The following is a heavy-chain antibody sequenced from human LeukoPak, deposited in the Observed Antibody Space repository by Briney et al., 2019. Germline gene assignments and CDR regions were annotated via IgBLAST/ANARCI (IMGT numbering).Heavy chain of an antibody. V-gene: IGHV3-23*01. J-gene: IGHJ4*02. CDR2: ISRRDDYT. D-gene: IGHD3-10*01. Sequence: GGSLRLSCAASGFAFSSYAMSWVRQPPGKGLEWVSVISRRDDYTYYADSVEGRFTISRDNSKNTLYLQMNPLRAEDTAVYYCANDYRSGSFHDFWGQGTLVTVSS. CDR3: ANDYRSGSFHDF. CDR1: GFAFSSYA.